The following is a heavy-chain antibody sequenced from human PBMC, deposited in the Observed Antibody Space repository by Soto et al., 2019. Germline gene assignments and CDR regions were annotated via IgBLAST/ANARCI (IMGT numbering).Heavy chain of an antibody. CDR3: ARDSTVGYYGSGIPGMDV. CDR2: IYTSGST. J-gene: IGHJ6*02. CDR1: GGSVSSGSYY. D-gene: IGHD3-10*01. Sequence: PSETLSLTCTVSGGSVSSGSYYWSWIRQPAGKGLEWIGRIYTSGSTNYNPSLKSRVTMSVDTSKNQFSLKLSSVTAADTAVYYCARDSTVGYYGSGIPGMDVWGQGTTVTVSS. V-gene: IGHV4-61*02.